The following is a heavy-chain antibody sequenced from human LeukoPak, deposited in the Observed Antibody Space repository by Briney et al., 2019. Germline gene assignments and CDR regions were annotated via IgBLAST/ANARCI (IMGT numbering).Heavy chain of an antibody. CDR1: GGSFSGYY. J-gene: IGHJ4*02. CDR3: ARRNETPYFDY. V-gene: IGHV4-34*01. Sequence: SETLSLTCAVYGGSFSGYYWSWIRQPPGKGLEWIGEINHSGSTNYNPSLKSRVTISVDTSKNQFSLKLSSVTAADTAVYYCARRNETPYFDYWGQGTLVTVSS. D-gene: IGHD1-1*01. CDR2: INHSGST.